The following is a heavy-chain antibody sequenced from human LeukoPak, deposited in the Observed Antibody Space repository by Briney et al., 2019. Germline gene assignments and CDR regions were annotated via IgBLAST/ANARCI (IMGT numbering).Heavy chain of an antibody. Sequence: SETLSLTCTVSGGSISSYYWSWIRQPAGKGLGWIGRIYTSGSTNYNPSLKSRVTMSVDTSKNQFSLKLSSVTAADTAVYYCARDSHYGDYYDAFDIWGQGTMVTVSS. CDR1: GGSISSYY. D-gene: IGHD4-17*01. V-gene: IGHV4-4*07. CDR3: ARDSHYGDYYDAFDI. J-gene: IGHJ3*02. CDR2: IYTSGST.